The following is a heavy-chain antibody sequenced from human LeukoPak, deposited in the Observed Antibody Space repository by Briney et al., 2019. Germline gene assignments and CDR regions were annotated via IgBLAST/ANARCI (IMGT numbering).Heavy chain of an antibody. D-gene: IGHD6-13*01. Sequence: SETLSLTCTVSGGSINNYYWSWIRQPPGKGLEWLGYIYYSGNTDYNPSLNSRITISLDTSKNQFSLKLTSVTAADTAVYYCARGGSSWDRGYYFDYWGQGALVTVSS. CDR3: ARGGSSWDRGYYFDY. J-gene: IGHJ4*02. CDR2: IYYSGNT. CDR1: GGSINNYY. V-gene: IGHV4-59*01.